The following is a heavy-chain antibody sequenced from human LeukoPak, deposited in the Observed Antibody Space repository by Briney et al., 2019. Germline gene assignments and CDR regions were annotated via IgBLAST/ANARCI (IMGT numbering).Heavy chain of an antibody. D-gene: IGHD4-11*01. Sequence: GASVKVSCKASGYTFTSYAISWVRQAPGQGLEWMGGIIPIFGTANYAQKFQGRVTITADESTSTAYMELSSLRSEDTAVYYCARDRRAYSSSPYYYYYMDVWGKGTTVTVSS. CDR3: ARDRRAYSSSPYYYYYMDV. CDR2: IIPIFGTA. J-gene: IGHJ6*03. CDR1: GYTFTSYA. V-gene: IGHV1-69*13.